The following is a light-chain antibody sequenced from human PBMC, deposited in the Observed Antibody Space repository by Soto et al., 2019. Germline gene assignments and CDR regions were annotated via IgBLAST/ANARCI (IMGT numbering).Light chain of an antibody. CDR2: EVS. J-gene: IGLJ1*01. Sequence: QSALTQPASVSGSPGQSITISCSGTSSDVGSYDHVAWYQQFPGKTPKLMIYEVSNRPSGVSSRFSGSKSGNTASLTISGLQAEDEADYYCSSYTSSSTRVFGTGTKLTVL. CDR3: SSYTSSSTRV. V-gene: IGLV2-14*01. CDR1: SSDVGSYDH.